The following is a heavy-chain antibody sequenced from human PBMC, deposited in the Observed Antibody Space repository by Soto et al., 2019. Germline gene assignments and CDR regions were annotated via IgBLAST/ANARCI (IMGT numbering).Heavy chain of an antibody. CDR3: PKELVGATRLRHTDSEY. Sequence: SETLCLTCAVSGDCINSNDNYWVWRRQPPGEGREWIGNSDFNGVTYYNPSHKRRITISKDTWKNQFNLKESAVTAADTAVYDCPKELVGATRLRHTDSEYWGQGILVTVSS. J-gene: IGHJ4*02. V-gene: IGHV4-39*06. CDR2: SDFNGVT. CDR1: GDCINSNDNY. D-gene: IGHD2-15*01.